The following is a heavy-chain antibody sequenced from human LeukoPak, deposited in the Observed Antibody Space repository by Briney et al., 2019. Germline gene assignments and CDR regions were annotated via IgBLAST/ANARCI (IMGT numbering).Heavy chain of an antibody. CDR3: ARSVGAAVSYGMDV. CDR2: ISSSGTYI. J-gene: IGHJ6*02. V-gene: IGHV3-21*01. D-gene: IGHD6-13*01. CDR1: GFTFSSYS. Sequence: GRSLRLSCAASGFTFSSYSMNWVRQAPGKGLEWVSSISSSGTYIYDADSVKGRFTISRDNAKNSLYLQMNSLRAEDTAVYYCARSVGAAVSYGMDVWGQGTTVTVSS.